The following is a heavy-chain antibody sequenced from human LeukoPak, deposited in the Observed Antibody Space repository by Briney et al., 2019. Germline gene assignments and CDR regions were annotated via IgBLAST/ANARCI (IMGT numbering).Heavy chain of an antibody. CDR2: INHSGST. D-gene: IGHD2-2*01. CDR1: GGSFSGYY. J-gene: IGHJ4*02. V-gene: IGHV4-34*01. Sequence: PSETLSLTCAVYGGSFSGYYWSWIRQPPGKGLEWIGEINHSGSTNYNPSLKSRVTISVDTSKNQFSLKLSSVTAADTAVYYCARASYRSNYWGQGTPVTVSS. CDR3: ARASYRSNY.